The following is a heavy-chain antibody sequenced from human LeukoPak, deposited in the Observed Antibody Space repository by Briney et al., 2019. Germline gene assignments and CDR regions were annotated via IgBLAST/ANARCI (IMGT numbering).Heavy chain of an antibody. J-gene: IGHJ4*02. CDR2: ISSSSSYI. D-gene: IGHD4-17*01. CDR3: ARDDYGDYAGFDY. V-gene: IGHV3-21*01. CDR1: GFTFSSYS. Sequence: GGSLRLSCGASGFTFSSYSMNWVRQAPGKGLEWVSSISSSSSYIYYADSVKGRFTISRDNAKNSLYLQMNSLRAEDTAVYYCARDDYGDYAGFDYWGQGTLVTVSS.